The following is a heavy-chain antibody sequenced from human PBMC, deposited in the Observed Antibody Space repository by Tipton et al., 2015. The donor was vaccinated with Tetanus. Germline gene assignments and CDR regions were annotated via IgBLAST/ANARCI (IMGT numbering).Heavy chain of an antibody. J-gene: IGHJ4*02. Sequence: GLVKPSETLTLTCNVSGGSIRSNSGYWGWIRQSPGKGLEWIGEVHHSGSTKYNPSLKSRVTILADTSKDQFSLRLSSVTAADTALYYCAKHGDRDTIGHHFDYWTQGTLVTVSS. V-gene: IGHV4-39*01. CDR3: AKHGDRDTIGHHFDY. D-gene: IGHD2-21*01. CDR1: GGSIRSNSGY. CDR2: VHHSGST.